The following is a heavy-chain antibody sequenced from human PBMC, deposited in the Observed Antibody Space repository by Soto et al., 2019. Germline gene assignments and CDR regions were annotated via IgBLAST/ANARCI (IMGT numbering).Heavy chain of an antibody. CDR1: VFTFSINW. CDR2: INSDGSST. CDR3: ARDDHHTDYRPGCMDV. Sequence: PGGSLRLSCALSVFTFSINWMHWVRQAPGKGLVWVSRINSDGSSTTYADSVKGRFTISRHNARNTLYLQMNSLRAEDTAVYYCARDDHHTDYRPGCMDVWGQGTPVTVSS. D-gene: IGHD4-17*01. V-gene: IGHV3-74*01. J-gene: IGHJ6*01.